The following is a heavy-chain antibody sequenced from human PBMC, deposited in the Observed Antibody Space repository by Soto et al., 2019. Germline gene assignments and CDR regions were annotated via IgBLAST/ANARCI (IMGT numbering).Heavy chain of an antibody. CDR3: ARERYHSSGYFDY. Sequence: GASVKVSCKASRYTYTSYGMSWVRQAPGQGLEWMGWISTYNANTNYAQKFQARVTMTTDTSTSTAYMELRSLTSDEMAVYYCARERYHSSGYFDYWGKGTLVTVSS. CDR1: RYTYTSYG. CDR2: ISTYNANT. J-gene: IGHJ4*02. D-gene: IGHD3-22*01. V-gene: IGHV1-18*03.